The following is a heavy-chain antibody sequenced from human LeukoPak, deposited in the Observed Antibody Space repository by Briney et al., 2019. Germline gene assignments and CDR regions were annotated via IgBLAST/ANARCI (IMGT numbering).Heavy chain of an antibody. CDR1: GFTFDDYA. V-gene: IGHV3-9*03. D-gene: IGHD3-22*01. CDR3: AKDLTHYYDSSGYFDH. Sequence: GRSLRPSCAASGFTFDDYAMHWVRQAPGKGLEWVSGISWNSGSIGYADSVKGRFTISRDNAKNSLYLQMNSLRAEDMALYYCAKDLTHYYDSSGYFDHWGQGTLVTVSS. CDR2: ISWNSGSI. J-gene: IGHJ4*02.